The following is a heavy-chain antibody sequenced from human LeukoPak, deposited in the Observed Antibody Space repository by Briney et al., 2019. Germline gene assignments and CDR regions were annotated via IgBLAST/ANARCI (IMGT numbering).Heavy chain of an antibody. J-gene: IGHJ4*02. Sequence: ASVKVSFKASGYTFTSYDINWVRQATGQGLEWMGWMNPNRGNTGYAQKFQGRVTMTRNTSISTAYMELSSLRSEDTAVYYCARGFPSQSYYYDSSGHADYWGQGTLVTVSS. D-gene: IGHD3-22*01. CDR1: GYTFTSYD. CDR2: MNPNRGNT. V-gene: IGHV1-8*01. CDR3: ARGFPSQSYYYDSSGHADY.